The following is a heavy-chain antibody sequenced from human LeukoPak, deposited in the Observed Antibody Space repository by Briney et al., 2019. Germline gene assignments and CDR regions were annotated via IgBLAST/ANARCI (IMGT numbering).Heavy chain of an antibody. CDR3: AREAGYDRSGYPRDY. CDR1: GFTFSSYW. V-gene: IGHV3-74*01. Sequence: GGSLRLSCAASGFTFSSYWMHWVRQPPGRGLVWVSRISTDGSITNYADSVKGRFAISRDNAKNTLYLLMNSLRAEDTAVYYCAREAGYDRSGYPRDYWGQGTLVTVSS. D-gene: IGHD3-22*01. CDR2: ISTDGSIT. J-gene: IGHJ4*02.